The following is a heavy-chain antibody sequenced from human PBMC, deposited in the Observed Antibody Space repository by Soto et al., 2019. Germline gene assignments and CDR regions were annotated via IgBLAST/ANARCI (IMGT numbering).Heavy chain of an antibody. J-gene: IGHJ6*03. CDR1: GFTFSNAW. CDR3: TTLPNSSSWYYYYYYYMDV. D-gene: IGHD6-13*01. Sequence: GGSLRLSCAASGFTFSNAWMSWVRQAPGKGLEWVGRIKSKTDGGTTDYAAPVKGRFTISRDDSKNTLYLQMNSLKTEDTAVYYCTTLPNSSSWYYYYYYYMDVWGKGTTVTVSS. V-gene: IGHV3-15*01. CDR2: IKSKTDGGTT.